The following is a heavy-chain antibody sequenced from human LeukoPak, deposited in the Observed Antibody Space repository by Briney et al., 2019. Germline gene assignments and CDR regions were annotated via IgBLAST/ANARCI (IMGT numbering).Heavy chain of an antibody. CDR3: AKVPVFSLTISEVVTDDAFDI. CDR1: GFTFSSYA. D-gene: IGHD3-3*01. J-gene: IGHJ3*02. CDR2: ISGSGGAT. Sequence: QPGGSLRLSCAASGFTFSSYAMSWVRQAPGKGLEWVSAISGSGGATYYADSVKGRFTISRDNSKNTLYLQMNSLRAEDTAVYYCAKVPVFSLTISEVVTDDAFDIWGQGTLVTVSS. V-gene: IGHV3-23*01.